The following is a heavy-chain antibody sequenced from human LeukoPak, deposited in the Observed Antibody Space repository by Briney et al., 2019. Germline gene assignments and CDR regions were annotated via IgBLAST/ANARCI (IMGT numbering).Heavy chain of an antibody. D-gene: IGHD6-19*01. CDR2: IYPSDSDT. J-gene: IGHJ4*02. V-gene: IGHV5-51*01. Sequence: PGQSLQTSCKGSGYSITTYWIVWVRQMPGKGLEWMGIIYPSDSDTRYSPSFQGQVTISADKSINTADRSINTAYLQWSSLKASDTAMYYCARRIAVGGVDYWGQGTLVTVSS. CDR3: ARRIAVGGVDY. CDR1: GYSITTYW.